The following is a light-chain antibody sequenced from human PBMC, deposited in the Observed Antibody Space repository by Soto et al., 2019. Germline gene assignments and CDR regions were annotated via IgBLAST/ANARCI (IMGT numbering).Light chain of an antibody. CDR2: KAS. V-gene: IGKV1-5*03. J-gene: IGKJ1*01. CDR3: QQYNSYSPWT. Sequence: DIQMTQSPSTVSASVGDTVTITCRASQSISSWLAWYQQKPGKAPKLLIYKASSLESGVPSRFSGSGSGTEFTLTISSLQPDDFATYYCQQYNSYSPWTFGQGTKVDIK. CDR1: QSISSW.